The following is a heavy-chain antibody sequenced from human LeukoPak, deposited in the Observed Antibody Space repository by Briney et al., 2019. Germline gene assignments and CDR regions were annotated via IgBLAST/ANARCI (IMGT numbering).Heavy chain of an antibody. V-gene: IGHV4-39*07. D-gene: IGHD6-19*01. Sequence: SETLSLTCTVSGGSISNTDYYWGWIRQSPGKGLEWIGEIYHSGSTNYNPSLKSRVTISVDKSKNQFSLKLSSVTAADTAVYYCARGGGGIAVAGTTDYYYGMDVWGQGTTVTVSS. J-gene: IGHJ6*02. CDR2: IYHSGST. CDR1: GGSISNTDYY. CDR3: ARGGGGIAVAGTTDYYYGMDV.